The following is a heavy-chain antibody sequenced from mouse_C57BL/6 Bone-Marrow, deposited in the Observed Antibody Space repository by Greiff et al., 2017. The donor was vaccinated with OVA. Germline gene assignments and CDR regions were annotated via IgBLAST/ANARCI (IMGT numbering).Heavy chain of an antibody. Sequence: VHLVESGAELVKPGASVELSCKASGYAFSSYWMNWVKQRPGKGLEWIGQIYPGDGDTNYNGKFKGKATLTADKSSSTAYMQLSSMTSEDSAVYFCARGDFWGQGTTLTVSS. CDR1: GYAFSSYW. CDR3: ARGDF. CDR2: IYPGDGDT. J-gene: IGHJ2*01. V-gene: IGHV1-80*01.